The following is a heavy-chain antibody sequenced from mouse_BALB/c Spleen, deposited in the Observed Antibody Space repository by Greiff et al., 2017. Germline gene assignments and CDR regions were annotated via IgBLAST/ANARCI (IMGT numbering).Heavy chain of an antibody. J-gene: IGHJ3*01. D-gene: IGHD3-1*01. CDR3: ARDRGFFAY. CDR2: IWAGGST. Sequence: VQLKESGPGLVAPSQSLSITCTVSGFSLTSYGVHWVRQPPGKGLEWLGVIWAGGSTNYNSALMSRLSISKDNSKSQVFLKMNSLQTDDTAMYYCARDRGFFAYWGQGTLVTVSA. CDR1: GFSLTSYG. V-gene: IGHV2-9*02.